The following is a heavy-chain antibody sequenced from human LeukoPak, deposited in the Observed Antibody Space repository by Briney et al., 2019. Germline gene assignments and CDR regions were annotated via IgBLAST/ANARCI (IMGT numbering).Heavy chain of an antibody. J-gene: IGHJ4*02. V-gene: IGHV3-48*01. CDR3: ARDLIVGTTIRYYFDY. CDR2: ISDSSDTM. CDR1: YS. D-gene: IGHD1-26*01. Sequence: YSMNWVRQAPGKGLEWVSYISDSSDTMYYADSVKGRFTISRDNAKNSLYLQMNSLRAEDTAVYYCARDLIVGTTIRYYFDYWGQGTLVTVSS.